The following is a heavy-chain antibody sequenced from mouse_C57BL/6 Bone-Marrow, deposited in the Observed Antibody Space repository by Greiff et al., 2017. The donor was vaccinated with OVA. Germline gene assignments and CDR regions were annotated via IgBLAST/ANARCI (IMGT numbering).Heavy chain of an antibody. CDR1: GYSITSGYY. CDR3: ARLDRYGNFWYFDV. CDR2: ISYDGGN. V-gene: IGHV3-6*01. D-gene: IGHD2-1*01. Sequence: EVHLVESGPGLVKPSQSLSLTCSVTGYSITSGYYWNWIRQFPENQLEWMGFISYDGGNNYNPSLKNRITLTRDTSTNQFYLKLNSVTTEDTATYYCARLDRYGNFWYFDVWGTGTTVTVSS. J-gene: IGHJ1*03.